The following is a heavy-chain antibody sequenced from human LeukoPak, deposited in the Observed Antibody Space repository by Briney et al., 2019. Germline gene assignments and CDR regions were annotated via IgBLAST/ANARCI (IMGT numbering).Heavy chain of an antibody. Sequence: PSETLSLTCAVYGGSFSGYYWGWICQPPGKGLEWIGEINHSGSTNYNPSLKSRVTISVDTSKNQFSLKLSSVTAADTAVYYCARGFVLLWPCDAFDIWGQGTMVTVSS. CDR1: GGSFSGYY. D-gene: IGHD3-10*01. CDR2: INHSGST. V-gene: IGHV4-34*01. J-gene: IGHJ3*02. CDR3: ARGFVLLWPCDAFDI.